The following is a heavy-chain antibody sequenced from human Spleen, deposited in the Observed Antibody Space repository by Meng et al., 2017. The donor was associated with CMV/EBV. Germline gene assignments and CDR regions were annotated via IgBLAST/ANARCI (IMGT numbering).Heavy chain of an antibody. J-gene: IGHJ4*02. V-gene: IGHV1-18*01. CDR1: CYPFTNYG. CDR2: ISAYNGNT. CDR3: ARDRATRAYYFDY. Sequence: NASCYPFTNYGISWVRQAPGQGLEWMGCISAYNGNTNYAQNFQGRVTMTTDTHTTTAYMELRSLRSDDTAIYFCARDRATRAYYFDYWGQGTLVTVSS. D-gene: IGHD1-1*01.